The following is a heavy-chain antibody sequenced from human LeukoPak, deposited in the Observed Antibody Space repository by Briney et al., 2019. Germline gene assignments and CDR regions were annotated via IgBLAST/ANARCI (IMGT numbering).Heavy chain of an antibody. J-gene: IGHJ4*02. Sequence: PGGSLRLSCAASGFTFRSYAMNWVRQAPGKGLEWVSAISGSGGSTYYADSVKGRFTISRDNSKNTLYLQMNSLRAEDTAAYYCAKLGYCSSTSCPDPPFDYWGQGTLVTASS. CDR2: ISGSGGST. V-gene: IGHV3-23*01. CDR1: GFTFRSYA. CDR3: AKLGYCSSTSCPDPPFDY. D-gene: IGHD2-2*01.